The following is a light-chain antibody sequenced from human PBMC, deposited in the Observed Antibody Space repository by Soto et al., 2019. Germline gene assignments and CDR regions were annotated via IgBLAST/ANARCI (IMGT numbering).Light chain of an antibody. Sequence: IVLTQSPGTLSLSPGERATLSCRASQSVSSGYLAWYQQRPGQAPRLLIYGASSRTTGIPHRFSGSGSGTDFTLTISRLEPEDFAVYYCQQYGSSGTFGQGTKVEIK. CDR3: QQYGSSGT. CDR1: QSVSSGY. CDR2: GAS. J-gene: IGKJ1*01. V-gene: IGKV3-20*01.